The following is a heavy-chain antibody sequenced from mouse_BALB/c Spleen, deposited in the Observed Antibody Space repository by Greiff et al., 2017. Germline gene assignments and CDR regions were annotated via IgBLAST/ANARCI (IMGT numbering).Heavy chain of an antibody. CDR1: GFNIKDTY. Sequence: EVQLQQSGAELVKPGASVKLSCTASGFNIKDTYMNWVKQRPEQGLEWIGRIDPANGNTKYDPKFQGKATITADTSSNTAYLQLSSLTSEDTAVYYGAREVHYYGYVVLNWGKGTTLTVSS. V-gene: IGHV14-3*02. J-gene: IGHJ2*01. CDR3: AREVHYYGYVVLN. CDR2: IDPANGNT. D-gene: IGHD1-2*01.